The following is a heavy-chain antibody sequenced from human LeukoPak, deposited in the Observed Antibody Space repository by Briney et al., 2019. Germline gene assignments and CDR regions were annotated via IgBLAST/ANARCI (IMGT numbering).Heavy chain of an antibody. J-gene: IGHJ4*02. CDR3: ARQPSSGWYGFDY. V-gene: IGHV4-39*01. D-gene: IGHD6-19*01. CDR1: GGSISRSSNY. CDR2: IYYSGST. Sequence: SETLSLTCTVSGGSISRSSNYWGWIRQPPGKGLEWIGIIYYSGSTYYNPSLKSRVTISGDTSKNQFSLKLSSVTAADTAVYYCARQPSSGWYGFDYWGQGTLVTVSS.